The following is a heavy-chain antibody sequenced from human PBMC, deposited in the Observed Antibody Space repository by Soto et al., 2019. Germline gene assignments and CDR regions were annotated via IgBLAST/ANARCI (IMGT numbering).Heavy chain of an antibody. CDR1: GGSISSGDYS. V-gene: IGHV4-30-4*01. Sequence: SETLSLTCTVSGGSISSGDYSWSWVRKSPGKGLEWIWHINNSGSTNYNPSLKSRVTISVDTSKNQFSLKLSSVTAADTAVYYCAKGDYSNYRGYYYYYGRDVWGQGTTVTAP. J-gene: IGHJ6*02. CDR3: AKGDYSNYRGYYYYYGRDV. D-gene: IGHD4-4*01. CDR2: INNSGST.